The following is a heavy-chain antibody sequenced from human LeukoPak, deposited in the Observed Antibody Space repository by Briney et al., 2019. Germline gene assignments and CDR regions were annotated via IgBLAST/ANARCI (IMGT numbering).Heavy chain of an antibody. V-gene: IGHV3-48*03. CDR2: ISSSGSTI. CDR1: GFTFSSYE. J-gene: IGHJ6*04. CDR3: AELGITMIGGV. D-gene: IGHD3-10*02. Sequence: GGSLRLSCAASGFTFSSYEMNWVRQAPGKGLEWVSYISSSGSTIYYADSVKGRFTISRDNAKNSLYLQMNSLRAEDTAVYYCAELGITMIGGVWGKGTTLTISS.